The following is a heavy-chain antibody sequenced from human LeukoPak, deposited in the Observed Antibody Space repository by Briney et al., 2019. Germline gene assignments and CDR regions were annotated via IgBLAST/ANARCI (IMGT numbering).Heavy chain of an antibody. D-gene: IGHD6-13*01. CDR3: AREGIAAAGDHDAFDI. J-gene: IGHJ3*02. Sequence: GGSLRLSCAASGSTVSSNYMSWVRQAPGKGLEWVSVIYSGGSTYYADSVKGRFTISRDNSKNTLYLQMNSLRAEDTAVYYCAREGIAAAGDHDAFDIWGQGTMVTVSS. CDR2: IYSGGST. CDR1: GSTVSSNY. V-gene: IGHV3-53*01.